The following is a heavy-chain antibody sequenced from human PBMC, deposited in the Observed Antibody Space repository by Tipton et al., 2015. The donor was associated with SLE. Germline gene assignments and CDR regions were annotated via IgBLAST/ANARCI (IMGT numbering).Heavy chain of an antibody. CDR1: GFTVSSNY. CDR2: ISGSGGST. CDR3: AWVLTGYLDY. V-gene: IGHV3-23*01. J-gene: IGHJ4*02. D-gene: IGHD3-9*01. Sequence: SLRLSCAASGFTVSSNYMSWVRQAPGKGLEWVSAISGSGGSTYCADSVKGRFTISRDNSKNTLYLQMNSLRAEDTAVYYCAWVLTGYLDYWGQGTLVTVSS.